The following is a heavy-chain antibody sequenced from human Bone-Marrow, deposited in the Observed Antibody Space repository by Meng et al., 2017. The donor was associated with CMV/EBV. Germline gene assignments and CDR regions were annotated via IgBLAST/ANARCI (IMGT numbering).Heavy chain of an antibody. D-gene: IGHD2-15*01. CDR2: IYPDDSDT. CDR3: ARRKGDAAERGLDY. Sequence: GESLKISCKGFGYNFSDYWIGWVRQMPGKGLEWMGIIYPDDSDTRYTPSFQGQVTISVDRSINTAYLRWSSLRASDTAMYYCARRKGDAAERGLDYWRQGTLVTVSS. J-gene: IGHJ4*02. CDR1: GYNFSDYW. V-gene: IGHV5-51*01.